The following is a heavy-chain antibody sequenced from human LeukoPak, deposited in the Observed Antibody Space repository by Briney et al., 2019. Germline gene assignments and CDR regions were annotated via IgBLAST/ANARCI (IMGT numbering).Heavy chain of an antibody. J-gene: IGHJ4*02. CDR1: GFTFSDHD. V-gene: IGHV3-72*01. CDR2: IRNTANSYTT. CDR3: VRVGYYSGWTDFDY. Sequence: PGGSLRLSCAASGFTFSDHDMDWVRQAPGKGLEGVARIRNTANSYTTEYAASVRGRFTISRDDSKNSLYLQMNSLKTEDTAVYFCVRVGYYSGWTDFDYWGQGALVTVSS. D-gene: IGHD6-19*01.